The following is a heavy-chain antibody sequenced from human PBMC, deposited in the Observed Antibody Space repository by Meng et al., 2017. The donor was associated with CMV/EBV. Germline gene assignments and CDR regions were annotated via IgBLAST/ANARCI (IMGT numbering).Heavy chain of an antibody. CDR3: ARDLSNYDILTGYQYYYYGMDV. CDR2: ISGSSSYI. CDR1: GFTFSSYS. V-gene: IGHV3-21*01. D-gene: IGHD3-9*01. J-gene: IGHJ6*02. Sequence: GGSLRLSCAASGFTFSSYSMNWVRQAPGKGLEWVSSISGSSSYIYYADSVKGRFTISRDNAKNSLYLQMNSLRAEDTAVYYCARDLSNYDILTGYQYYYYGMDVWGQGTTVTVSS.